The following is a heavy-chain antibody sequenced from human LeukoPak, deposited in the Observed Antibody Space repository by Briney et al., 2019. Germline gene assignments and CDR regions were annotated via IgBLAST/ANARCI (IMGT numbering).Heavy chain of an antibody. Sequence: GRSLRLSCAASGFTFDDYAMYWVRQAPGKGLEWVSGISWNRGDIGYADSVKGRFTLSRDNAKNSLYLQMNSLRVEDTALYYCAKGTSSSVYYYYGTDVWGQGTTVTVSS. V-gene: IGHV3-9*01. J-gene: IGHJ6*02. D-gene: IGHD6-6*01. CDR1: GFTFDDYA. CDR3: AKGTSSSVYYYYGTDV. CDR2: ISWNRGDI.